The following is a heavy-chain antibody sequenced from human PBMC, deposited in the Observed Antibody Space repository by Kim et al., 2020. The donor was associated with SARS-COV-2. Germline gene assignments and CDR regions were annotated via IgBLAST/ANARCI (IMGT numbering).Heavy chain of an antibody. CDR3: AKAGLVSVGVQH. CDR2: IGGNGGST. Sequence: GGSLRLSCAASGFTFSNYAMSWVRQAPGKGLEWVSAIGGNGGSTYYADSVKGRFTISRDNSKNTLYLQMDSLRAEDTAVYFCAKAGLVSVGVQHWGQGTLVTVSS. CDR1: GFTFSNYA. D-gene: IGHD2-15*01. J-gene: IGHJ1*01. V-gene: IGHV3-23*01.